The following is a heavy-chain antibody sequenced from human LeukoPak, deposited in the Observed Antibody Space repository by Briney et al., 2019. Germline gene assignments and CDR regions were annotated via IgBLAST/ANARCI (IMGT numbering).Heavy chain of an antibody. CDR2: INPSGGST. V-gene: IGHV1-46*01. CDR3: ARDRTPSPINRGGIDY. J-gene: IGHJ4*02. D-gene: IGHD1-14*01. Sequence: ASVKVSCKASGYTFTSYYMHWVRQAPGQGLEWMGIINPSGGSTSYAQKFQGRVTMTRDTSISTAYMELSRLRSDDTAVYYCARDRTPSPINRGGIDYWGQGTLVTVSS. CDR1: GYTFTSYY.